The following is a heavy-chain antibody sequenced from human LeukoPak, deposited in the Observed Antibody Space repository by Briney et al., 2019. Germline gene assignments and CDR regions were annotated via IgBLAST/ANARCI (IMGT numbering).Heavy chain of an antibody. Sequence: ASVKVSCKASGYTFTSYGISWVRQAPGQGLEWMGWISAYNGNTNYAQKLQGRVTMTTDTSTSTAYMELRSLRSDDTAVYYCARGDYYDSSGHQTPDAFDIWGQGTMGTVSS. J-gene: IGHJ3*02. CDR3: ARGDYYDSSGHQTPDAFDI. V-gene: IGHV1-18*01. CDR2: ISAYNGNT. CDR1: GYTFTSYG. D-gene: IGHD3-22*01.